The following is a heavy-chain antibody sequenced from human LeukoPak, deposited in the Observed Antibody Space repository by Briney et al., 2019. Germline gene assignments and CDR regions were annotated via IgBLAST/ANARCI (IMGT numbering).Heavy chain of an antibody. CDR1: GDSISSSTYY. CDR3: ARGYYDFWSGYYYNSYFDY. CDR2: VYYSGTT. Sequence: PSETLSLTCSVSGDSISSSTYYWAWIRQPPGKGLEWIGSVYYSGTTYHNPSLMSRVTTSVDTSKNQFSLRLSSVTAADTAVYYCARGYYDFWSGYYYNSYFDYWGQGALVTVSS. J-gene: IGHJ4*02. D-gene: IGHD3-3*01. V-gene: IGHV4-39*01.